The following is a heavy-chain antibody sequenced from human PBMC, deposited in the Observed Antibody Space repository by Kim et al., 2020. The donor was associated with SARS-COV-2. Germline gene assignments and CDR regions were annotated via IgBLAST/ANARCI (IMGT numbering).Heavy chain of an antibody. V-gene: IGHV4-34*01. Sequence: SETLSLTCPVYGGSFSGYYWSWIRQPPGKGLEWIGEINHSGSTNYNPSLKSRVTISVDTSKNQFSLKLSSVTSADTAVYYCARGDDSYPFDYWGEGTLVTVSS. D-gene: IGHD3-3*01. J-gene: IGHJ4*02. CDR2: INHSGST. CDR3: ARGDDSYPFDY. CDR1: GGSFSGYY.